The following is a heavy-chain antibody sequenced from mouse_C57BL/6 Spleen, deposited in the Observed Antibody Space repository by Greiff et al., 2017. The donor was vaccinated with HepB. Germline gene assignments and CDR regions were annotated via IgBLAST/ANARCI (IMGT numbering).Heavy chain of an antibody. Sequence: VQLQHPGTELVKPGASVKLSCKASGYTFTSYWMHWVKQRPGQGLEWIGNINPSNGGTNYNEKFKSKATLTVDKSSSTAYMQLSSLTSEDSAVYYCARSATTVVAPYYAMDYWGQGTSVTVSS. CDR2: INPSNGGT. J-gene: IGHJ4*01. D-gene: IGHD1-1*01. CDR3: ARSATTVVAPYYAMDY. V-gene: IGHV1-53*01. CDR1: GYTFTSYW.